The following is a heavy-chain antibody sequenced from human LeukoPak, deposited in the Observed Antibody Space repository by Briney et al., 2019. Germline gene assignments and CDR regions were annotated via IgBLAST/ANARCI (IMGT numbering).Heavy chain of an antibody. CDR3: ARLNPKYGSGSYYH. D-gene: IGHD3-10*01. CDR1: GGSISSSSYY. CDR2: IYYSGST. J-gene: IGHJ4*02. V-gene: IGHV4-39*01. Sequence: VKPSETLSLTCTVSGGSISSSSYYWGWIRQPPGKGLEWIGSIYYSGSTYYNPSLKSRVTISVDTSKNQFSLKLSSVTAADTAVYYCARLNPKYGSGSYYHWGQGTLVTVSS.